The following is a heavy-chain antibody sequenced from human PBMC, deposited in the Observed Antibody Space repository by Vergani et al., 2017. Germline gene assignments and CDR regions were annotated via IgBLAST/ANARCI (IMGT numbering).Heavy chain of an antibody. J-gene: IGHJ5*02. Sequence: EVQLVESGGGLVQPGGSLRLSCAASGFTFSSYWMHWVRQAPGKGLVWVSRINSDGSSTSYADSVKGRFTISRDNAKNTLYLQMNSLRAEDTAVYYCARGGYDSSGYYFVFRSPWTWFDPWGQGTLVTVSS. CDR2: INSDGSST. CDR3: ARGGYDSSGYYFVFRSPWTWFDP. D-gene: IGHD3-22*01. CDR1: GFTFSSYW. V-gene: IGHV3-74*01.